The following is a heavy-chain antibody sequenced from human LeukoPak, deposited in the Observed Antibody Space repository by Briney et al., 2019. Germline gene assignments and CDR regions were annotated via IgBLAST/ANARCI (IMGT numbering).Heavy chain of an antibody. V-gene: IGHV1-18*01. CDR3: ASTYYYDSSGYYLNRAYDY. Sequence: ASVKVSCKASGYTFTSYGISWVRQAPGQGLEWMGWISAYNGNTNYAQKLQGRVTMTTDTSTRTAYMELRSLRSDDTAVYYCASTYYYDSSGYYLNRAYDYWGQGTLVTVSS. J-gene: IGHJ4*02. CDR1: GYTFTSYG. CDR2: ISAYNGNT. D-gene: IGHD3-22*01.